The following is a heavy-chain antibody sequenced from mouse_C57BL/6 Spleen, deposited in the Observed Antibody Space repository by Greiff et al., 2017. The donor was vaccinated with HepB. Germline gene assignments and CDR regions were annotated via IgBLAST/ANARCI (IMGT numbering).Heavy chain of an antibody. J-gene: IGHJ2*01. CDR3: ARTAWDPYYFDY. D-gene: IGHD4-1*01. Sequence: VQLQQSGAELVRPGTSVKMSCKASGYTFTNYWIGWAKQRPGHGLEWIGDIYPGGGYTNYNDKFKGKATLTADKSSSTAYMQFSSLTSEDSAIYYCARTAWDPYYFDYWGQGTTLTVSS. V-gene: IGHV1-63*01. CDR1: GYTFTNYW. CDR2: IYPGGGYT.